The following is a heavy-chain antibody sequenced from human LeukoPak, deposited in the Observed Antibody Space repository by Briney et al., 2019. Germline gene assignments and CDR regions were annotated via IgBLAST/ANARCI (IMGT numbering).Heavy chain of an antibody. Sequence: GGSLKLSCAASGFTFSNYAMSWVRQAPGKGLEWVSSISGSSSYIYYADSVKGRFTISRGNAKNSLYLEMNSLRAEDTAVYYCARDRIAVAATETSFDYWGQGTLVTVSS. CDR2: ISGSSSYI. CDR1: GFTFSNYA. J-gene: IGHJ4*02. D-gene: IGHD6-19*01. CDR3: ARDRIAVAATETSFDY. V-gene: IGHV3-21*01.